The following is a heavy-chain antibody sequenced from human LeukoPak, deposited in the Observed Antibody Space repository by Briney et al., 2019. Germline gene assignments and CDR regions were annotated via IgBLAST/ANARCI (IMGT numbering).Heavy chain of an antibody. J-gene: IGHJ5*02. CDR1: GGSISSGSYY. CDR2: IYTSGST. Sequence: PSETLSLTCTVSGGSISSGSYYWSWIRQPAGKGQEWIGRIYTSGSTNYNPSLKSRVTISVDTSKNQFSLKLSSVTAADTAVYYCARGDIVATSYFGEWFDPWGQGTLVTVSS. V-gene: IGHV4-61*02. CDR3: ARGDIVATSYFGEWFDP. D-gene: IGHD5-12*01.